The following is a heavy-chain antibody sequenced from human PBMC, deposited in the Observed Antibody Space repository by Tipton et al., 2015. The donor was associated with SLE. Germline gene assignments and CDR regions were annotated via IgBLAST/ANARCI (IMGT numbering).Heavy chain of an antibody. D-gene: IGHD6-19*01. Sequence: TLSLTCTVSGGSISSTNYYWGWIRRPPGKGLEWIGSIYYSGSTYYNPSLKSRVTISVETSKSQFSLKLNSVDAADTAVYYCARLIAVSNTVDWFDPWGQGTLVTVSS. CDR3: ARLIAVSNTVDWFDP. J-gene: IGHJ5*02. CDR2: IYYSGST. V-gene: IGHV4-39*07. CDR1: GGSISSTNYY.